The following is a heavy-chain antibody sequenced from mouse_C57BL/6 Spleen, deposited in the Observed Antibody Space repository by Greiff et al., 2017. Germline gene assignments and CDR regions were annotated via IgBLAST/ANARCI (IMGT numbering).Heavy chain of an antibody. CDR1: GYTFTSYG. CDR3: ARWRLLYYFDY. J-gene: IGHJ2*01. Sequence: QVQLQQSGAELARPGASVKLSCKASGYTFTSYGISWVKQRTGQGLEWIGEIYPRSGNTYYNEQFKGKATLTADKSSSTAYMELRSLTSEDSAVYFCARWRLLYYFDYWGHGTTLTVSS. D-gene: IGHD6-1*01. CDR2: IYPRSGNT. V-gene: IGHV1-81*01.